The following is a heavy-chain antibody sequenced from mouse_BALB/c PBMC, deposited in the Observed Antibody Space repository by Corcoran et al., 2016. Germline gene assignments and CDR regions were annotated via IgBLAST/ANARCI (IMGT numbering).Heavy chain of an antibody. CDR1: GFDFSRYW. Sequence: EVKLLESGGGLVQPGGSLKLSCAASGFDFSRYWMSWVRQAPGKGLEWIGEINPDSSTINYMPSLKDKFIISRDNAKNTLYLQMSKVRSEDTALYYCARLHYYGLFAYWGQGTLVTVSA. J-gene: IGHJ3*01. D-gene: IGHD1-1*01. CDR3: ARLHYYGLFAY. CDR2: INPDSSTI. V-gene: IGHV4-1*02.